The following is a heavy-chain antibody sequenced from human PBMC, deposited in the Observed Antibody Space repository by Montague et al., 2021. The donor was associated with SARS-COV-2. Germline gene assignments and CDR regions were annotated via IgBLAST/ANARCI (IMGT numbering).Heavy chain of an antibody. J-gene: IGHJ4*02. V-gene: IGHV3-11*05. CDR2: ISSSSSYT. CDR3: ARDLLGGDDYYDSSGPLDY. D-gene: IGHD3-22*01. CDR1: GFTFSDYY. Sequence: SLRLSCAASGFTFSDYYMSWIRQAPGKGLEWVSYISSSSSYTNYADSVKGRFTISRDNAKNSLYLQMNSLRAEDTAVYYCARDLLGGDDYYDSSGPLDYWGQGTLSPSPQ.